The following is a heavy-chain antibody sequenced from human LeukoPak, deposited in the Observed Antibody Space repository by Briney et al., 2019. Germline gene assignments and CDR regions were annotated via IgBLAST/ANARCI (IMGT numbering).Heavy chain of an antibody. CDR1: GYTFTNYD. CDR2: INPSGGST. J-gene: IGHJ4*02. Sequence: ASVKVSCKASGYTFTNYDINWVRQAPGQGLEWMGIINPSGGSTSYAQKFQGRVTMTRDMSTSTVYMELSSLRSEDTAVYYCARDRLYDSNGFYYFDYWGQGTLVTVSS. CDR3: ARDRLYDSNGFYYFDY. V-gene: IGHV1-46*01. D-gene: IGHD3-22*01.